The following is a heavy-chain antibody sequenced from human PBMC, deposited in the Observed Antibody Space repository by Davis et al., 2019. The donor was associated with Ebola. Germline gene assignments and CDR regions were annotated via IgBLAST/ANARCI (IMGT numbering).Heavy chain of an antibody. J-gene: IGHJ4*02. CDR2: ISAYNGNT. V-gene: IGHV1-18*01. CDR3: ARVGQLDTFDY. Sequence: ASVKVSCKASGGTFSSYAISWVRQAPGQGLEWMGWISAYNGNTNYAQKLQGRVTMTTDTSTSTAYMELRSLRSDDTAVYYCARVGQLDTFDYWGQGTLVTVSS. D-gene: IGHD6-6*01. CDR1: GGTFSSYA.